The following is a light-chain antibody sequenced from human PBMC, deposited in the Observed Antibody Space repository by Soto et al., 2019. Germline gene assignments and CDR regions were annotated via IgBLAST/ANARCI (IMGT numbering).Light chain of an antibody. J-gene: IGKJ3*01. V-gene: IGKV1-33*01. CDR2: DAS. Sequence: DIQMTQSPSSLSASVGDRVTITCQASQDISNYLNWYQQKPGKAPKLLIYDASNLETGVPSRFSGSGSGTDFTFTISSLQPEDIATYYFQLYDKLPFALGPGTKVDI. CDR3: QLYDKLPFA. CDR1: QDISNY.